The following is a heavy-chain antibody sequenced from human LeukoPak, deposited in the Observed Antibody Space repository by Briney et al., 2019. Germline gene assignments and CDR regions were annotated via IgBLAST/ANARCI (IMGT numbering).Heavy chain of an antibody. D-gene: IGHD3-22*01. J-gene: IGHJ4*02. CDR2: ISGSGGST. CDR1: GFTFSSYA. V-gene: IGHV3-23*01. Sequence: GGSLRLSCAASGFTFSSYAMSWVRQAPGKGLEWVSAISGSGGSTYYADSVKGRFAIPRDNSKNTLYLKMNSLRAEDTAVYYCAKDTHGYPGGIDYWGQGTLVTVSS. CDR3: AKDTHGYPGGIDY.